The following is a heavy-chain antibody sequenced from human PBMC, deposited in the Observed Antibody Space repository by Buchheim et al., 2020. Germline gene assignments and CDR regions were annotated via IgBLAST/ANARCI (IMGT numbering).Heavy chain of an antibody. V-gene: IGHV3-23*01. D-gene: IGHD1-1*01. CDR1: GFTFSTYA. CDR3: VVVHRTNWVFEH. J-gene: IGHJ4*02. CDR2: ISGLGGTT. Sequence: DVQVLESGGGLVQPGGSLTLSCAASGFTFSTYAMGWVRQAPGKGLDWVSCISGLGGTTYYPDSVKGRLTISRDNSKNTLYLQIDSLTAEDTARYFCVVVHRTNWVFEHWGQGTL.